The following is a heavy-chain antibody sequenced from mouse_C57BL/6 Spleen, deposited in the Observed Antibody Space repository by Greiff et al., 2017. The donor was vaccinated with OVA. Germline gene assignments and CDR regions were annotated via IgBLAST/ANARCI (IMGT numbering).Heavy chain of an antibody. D-gene: IGHD1-1*01. J-gene: IGHJ2*01. CDR2: ISYDGSN. Sequence: ESGPGLVKPSQSLSLTCSVTGYSITSGYYWNWIRQFPGNKLEWMGYISYDGSNNYNPSLKNRISITRDTSKNQFFLKWNSVTTEDTATYYCASGFYYGSPLDDWGQGTTLTVSS. V-gene: IGHV3-6*01. CDR1: GYSITSGYY. CDR3: ASGFYYGSPLDD.